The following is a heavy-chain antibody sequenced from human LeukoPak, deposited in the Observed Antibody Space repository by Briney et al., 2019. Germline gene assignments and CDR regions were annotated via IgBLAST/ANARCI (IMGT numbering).Heavy chain of an antibody. CDR3: ARDSRDPFVRSYYYMGV. J-gene: IGHJ6*03. D-gene: IGHD3-10*01. V-gene: IGHV3-11*04. CDR2: ISSSGSTI. Sequence: GGSLRLSCAAPGFTFSDYYMSWIRQAPGKGLEWVSYISSSGSTIYYADSVKGRFTISRDNAKNSLYLQMNSLRADDTAVYYCARDSRDPFVRSYYYMGVWGKGTTVTVSS. CDR1: GFTFSDYY.